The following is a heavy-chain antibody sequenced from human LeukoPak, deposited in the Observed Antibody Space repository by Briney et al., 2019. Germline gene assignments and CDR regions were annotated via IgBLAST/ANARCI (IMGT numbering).Heavy chain of an antibody. V-gene: IGHV3-23*01. CDR2: ISGSGIST. CDR1: GFTFSDYA. J-gene: IGHJ4*02. D-gene: IGHD3-9*01. Sequence: GGSLRLSCAASGFTFSDYAMTWIRQAPGKGLEWVSTISGSGISTYFADSVKGRFTISRDNSRNTLFLQMDSLRAEDTALFYCAKGDNNILTGYYNSFDSWGQGTLVTVSS. CDR3: AKGDNNILTGYYNSFDS.